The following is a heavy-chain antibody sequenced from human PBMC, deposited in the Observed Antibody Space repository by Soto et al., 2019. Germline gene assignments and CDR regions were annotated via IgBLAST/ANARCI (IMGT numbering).Heavy chain of an antibody. CDR2: IYPGDSDT. CDR1: GYSFTSYW. V-gene: IGHV5-51*01. Sequence: PGESLKISCKGSGYSFTSYWIGWVCQMPGKGLERMGIIYPGDSDTRYSPSFQGQVTISADKSISTAYLQWSSLKASDTAMYYCARHYDFWSGYDHPSRRVDYYYYMDVWGKGTTVTVSS. CDR3: ARHYDFWSGYDHPSRRVDYYYYMDV. J-gene: IGHJ6*03. D-gene: IGHD3-3*01.